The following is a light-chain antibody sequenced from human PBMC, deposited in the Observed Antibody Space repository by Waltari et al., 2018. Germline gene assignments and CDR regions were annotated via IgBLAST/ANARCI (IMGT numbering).Light chain of an antibody. CDR3: QSYDSSLSGCV. CDR1: SSNIGSGYD. J-gene: IGLJ1*01. V-gene: IGLV1-40*01. Sequence: QSVLTQPPSVSGAPGQRVTISCTGSSSNIGSGYDVHWYQQLPGRAPKILIHTNINPPSGVPDRVSVSKSGTSASLAITGLQAEDEADYYCQSYDSSLSGCVFGTGTKVTVL. CDR2: TNI.